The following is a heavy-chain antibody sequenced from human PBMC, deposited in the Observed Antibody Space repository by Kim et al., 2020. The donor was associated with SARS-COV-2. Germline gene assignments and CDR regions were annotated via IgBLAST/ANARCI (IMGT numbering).Heavy chain of an antibody. Sequence: ASVKVSCKASGYTFTSYGISWVRQAPGQGLEWMGWISAYNGNTNYAQKLQGRVTMTTDTSTSTAYMELRSLRSDDTAVYYCASPSDGLNAFDIWGQGTMVTVSS. CDR2: ISAYNGNT. CDR3: ASPSDGLNAFDI. CDR1: GYTFTSYG. J-gene: IGHJ3*02. V-gene: IGHV1-18*01. D-gene: IGHD2-21*01.